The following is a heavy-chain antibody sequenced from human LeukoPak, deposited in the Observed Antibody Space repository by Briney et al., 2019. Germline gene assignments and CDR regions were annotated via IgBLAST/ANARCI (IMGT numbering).Heavy chain of an antibody. CDR3: AREHYDSSGYSSWGTDY. CDR1: GYTFTSYG. CDR2: ISAYNGNT. V-gene: IGHV1-18*01. D-gene: IGHD3-22*01. Sequence: VGSVKVSCKASGYTFTSYGISWVRQAPGQGLEWMGWISAYNGNTNYAQKLQGRVTMTTDTSTSTAYMELRSLRSDDTAVYYCAREHYDSSGYSSWGTDYWGQGTLVTVSS. J-gene: IGHJ4*02.